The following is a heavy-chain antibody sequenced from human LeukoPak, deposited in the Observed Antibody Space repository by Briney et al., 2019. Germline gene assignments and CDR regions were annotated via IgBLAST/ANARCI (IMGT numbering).Heavy chain of an antibody. D-gene: IGHD3-22*01. CDR3: AREACDSSGLGDY. J-gene: IGHJ4*02. Sequence: YPSETLSLTCTVSGGSISSSSYYWGWIRQPPGKGLEWIGSIYYSGSTYYNPSLKSRVTISVDTSKNQFSLKLSSVTAADTAVYYCAREACDSSGLGDYWGQGTLVTVSS. V-gene: IGHV4-39*07. CDR1: GGSISSSSYY. CDR2: IYYSGST.